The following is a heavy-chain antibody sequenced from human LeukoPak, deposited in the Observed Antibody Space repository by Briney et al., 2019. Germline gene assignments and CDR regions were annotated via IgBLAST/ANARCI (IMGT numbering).Heavy chain of an antibody. J-gene: IGHJ4*02. CDR1: GASFTSNY. D-gene: IGHD2-21*02. CDR2: IYYSGTT. CDR3: ARLDCGGDCYVDY. Sequence: SETLSLTCTVSGASFTSNYWSWIRQPPGKGLEWIGYIYYSGTTTYNPSLERRVTMSVDMSKTQFSLRLNSVTATDTAVYYCARLDCGGDCYVDYWGQGTLATVSS. V-gene: IGHV4-59*08.